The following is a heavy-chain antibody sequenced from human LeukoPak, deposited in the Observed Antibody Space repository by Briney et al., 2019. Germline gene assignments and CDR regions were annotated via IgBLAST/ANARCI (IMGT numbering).Heavy chain of an antibody. CDR2: IYYSGST. V-gene: IGHV4-31*03. J-gene: IGHJ4*02. Sequence: SETLSLTCTVSGGSISSGGYYWSWIRQHPGKGLEWIGYIYYSGSTYYDPSLKSRVTISVDTSKNQFSLKLSSVTAADSAVYYCASLYDYGDYASDYWGQGTLVTVSS. D-gene: IGHD4-17*01. CDR3: ASLYDYGDYASDY. CDR1: GGSISSGGYY.